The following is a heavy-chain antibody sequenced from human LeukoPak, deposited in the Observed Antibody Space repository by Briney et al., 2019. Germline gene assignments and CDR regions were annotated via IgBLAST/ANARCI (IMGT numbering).Heavy chain of an antibody. J-gene: IGHJ3*02. D-gene: IGHD3-22*01. CDR1: GGSFSGYY. CDR3: AKRGSGYYSGAFDI. V-gene: IGHV4-34*01. CDR2: INHSGST. Sequence: SSETLSLTCAVYGGSFSGYYWSWIRQPPGKGLEWIGEINHSGSTNYNPSLKSRVTISVDTSKNQFSLKLSSVTAADTAVYYCAKRGSGYYSGAFDIWGQGTMVTVSS.